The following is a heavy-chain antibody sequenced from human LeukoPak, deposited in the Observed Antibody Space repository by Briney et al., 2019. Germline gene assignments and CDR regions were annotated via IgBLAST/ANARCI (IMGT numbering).Heavy chain of an antibody. CDR2: ISYDGSNR. CDR3: AKVVVPAAQYYMDV. CDR1: GFTFDDYA. J-gene: IGHJ6*03. Sequence: GGSLRLSCAASGFTFDDYAMHWVRQAPGKGLEWVAVISYDGSNRYYADSVKGRFTISRDNSKNTLYLQMNSLRAEDTAVYYCAKVVVPAAQYYMDVWGKGTTVTVSS. V-gene: IGHV3-30-3*01. D-gene: IGHD2-2*01.